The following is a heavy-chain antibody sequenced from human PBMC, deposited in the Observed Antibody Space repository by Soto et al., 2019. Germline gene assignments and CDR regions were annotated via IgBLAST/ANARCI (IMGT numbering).Heavy chain of an antibody. CDR3: ARDCSGGSCYGY. J-gene: IGHJ4*02. CDR2: IIPILGIA. Sequence: QVQLVQSGAEVKKPGSSVKVSCKASGGTFSSYTISWVRQAPGQGLEWMGRIIPILGIANYAQKFQGRVTITADKATSTAYMELSSLRSDDTAVYYCARDCSGGSCYGYWGQGTLVTVSS. D-gene: IGHD2-15*01. V-gene: IGHV1-69*08. CDR1: GGTFSSYT.